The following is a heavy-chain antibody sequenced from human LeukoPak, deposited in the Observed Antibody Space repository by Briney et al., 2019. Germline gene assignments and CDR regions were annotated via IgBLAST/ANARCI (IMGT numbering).Heavy chain of an antibody. CDR3: ARVRGSYKAPSFGGPYYYYYMDV. J-gene: IGHJ6*03. CDR1: GGSISSYY. CDR2: IYTSGST. V-gene: IGHV4-4*08. Sequence: PSETLSLTCTVSGGSISSYYWSWIRQPPGKGLEWIGRIYTSGSTNYNPSLKSRVTISVDTSKNQFSLKLSSVTAADTAVYYCARVRGSYKAPSFGGPYYYYYMDVWGKGTTVTVSS. D-gene: IGHD3-16*01.